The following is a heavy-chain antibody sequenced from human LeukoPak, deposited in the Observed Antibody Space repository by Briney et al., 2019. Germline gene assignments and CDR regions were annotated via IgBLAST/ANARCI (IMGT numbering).Heavy chain of an antibody. Sequence: PGGSLRLSCAASGFTFSSYEMNWVRQAPGKGLEWVTVISYDGINEYYADSVKGRFTISRDNSKNTLFLQISSLRAEDTAVYYCARGRCSSTSCLFDSWGQGTLVTVSS. CDR1: GFTFSSYE. D-gene: IGHD2-2*01. J-gene: IGHJ4*02. V-gene: IGHV3-30*03. CDR2: ISYDGINE. CDR3: ARGRCSSTSCLFDS.